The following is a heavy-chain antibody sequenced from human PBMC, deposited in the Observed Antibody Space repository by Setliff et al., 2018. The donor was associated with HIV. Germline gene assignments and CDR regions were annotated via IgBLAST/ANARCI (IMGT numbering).Heavy chain of an antibody. CDR3: ASDPDIAVAGRGFDY. Sequence: PGGSLRLSCAASGFTFSSYSMNWVRQAPGKGLEWVSSISSSSSYIYYADSVKGRFTISRDNAKNSLYLQMNSLRAEDTAVYYCASDPDIAVAGRGFDYWGQGTLVTVS. CDR1: GFTFSSYS. J-gene: IGHJ4*02. CDR2: ISSSSSYI. V-gene: IGHV3-21*01. D-gene: IGHD6-19*01.